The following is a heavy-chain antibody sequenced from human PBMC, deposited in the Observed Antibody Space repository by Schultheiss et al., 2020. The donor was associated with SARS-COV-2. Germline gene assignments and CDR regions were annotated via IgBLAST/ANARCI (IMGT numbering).Heavy chain of an antibody. J-gene: IGHJ6*02. CDR3: ARQGVGLYYYGMDV. Sequence: GGSLRLTCQGSGYNFSRKWIGWVRQMPGKGLEWMGIIFPYDSDIRYSPSFKGQVSISADKSISTAYLQWSSLKASDTAMYYCARQGVGLYYYGMDVWGQGTTVTVSS. CDR2: IFPYDSDI. V-gene: IGHV5-51*01. CDR1: GYNFSRKW.